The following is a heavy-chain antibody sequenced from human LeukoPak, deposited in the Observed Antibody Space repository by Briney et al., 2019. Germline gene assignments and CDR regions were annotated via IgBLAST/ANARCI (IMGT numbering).Heavy chain of an antibody. V-gene: IGHV3-7*03. Sequence: GRSLRLSCAASGFTFSSYAMHWVRQAPGKGLEWVANIKQDGSEKYYVDSVKGRFTISRDNAKNSLYLQMNSLRAEDTAVYYCVKGRIAYRGGDCSFLDYWGQGTLVTVSS. J-gene: IGHJ4*02. D-gene: IGHD2-21*02. CDR2: IKQDGSEK. CDR3: VKGRIAYRGGDCSFLDY. CDR1: GFTFSSYA.